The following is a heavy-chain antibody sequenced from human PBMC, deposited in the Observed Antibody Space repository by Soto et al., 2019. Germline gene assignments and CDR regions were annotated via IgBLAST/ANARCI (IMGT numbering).Heavy chain of an antibody. CDR2: IYYSGST. J-gene: IGHJ6*02. CDR3: ARALLTGYGMDV. D-gene: IGHD1-20*01. V-gene: IGHV4-31*03. Sequence: ASETLSLTCTVSGGSISSGGYYWSWIRQHPGKGLEWIGYIYYSGSTYYNPSLKSRVTISVDTSKNQFSLKLSSVTAADTAVYYCARALLTGYGMDVWGQGTTVTVSS. CDR1: GGSISSGGYY.